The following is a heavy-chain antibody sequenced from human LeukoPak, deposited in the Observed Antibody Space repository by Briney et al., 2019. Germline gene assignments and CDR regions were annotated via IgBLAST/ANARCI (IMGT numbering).Heavy chain of an antibody. V-gene: IGHV1-2*02. J-gene: IGHJ4*02. D-gene: IGHD3-22*01. CDR3: ARDPSGYYFDY. CDR2: INPNSGGT. Sequence: ASVKVSCKASGYTFTVYYMHWVRQAPGQGLEWMGWINPNSGGTNYAQKFQGRVTVTRDTSISTAYMELSRLRSDDTAVYYCARDPSGYYFDYWGQGTLVTVSS. CDR1: GYTFTVYY.